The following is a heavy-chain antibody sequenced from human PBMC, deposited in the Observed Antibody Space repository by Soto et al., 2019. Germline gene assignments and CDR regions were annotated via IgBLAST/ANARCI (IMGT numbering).Heavy chain of an antibody. Sequence: GGSLRLSCQASGFNFDNYGMHWVRQAPGKGLEWVAVITYDGSNKYYADSVKGRFTISRDNSKNTLSLHLNTLKPEDTAVYHCAKHRVGGNFYTPIGFWGQGTLVTVSS. CDR2: ITYDGSNK. J-gene: IGHJ4*02. D-gene: IGHD3-16*01. CDR3: AKHRVGGNFYTPIGF. V-gene: IGHV3-30*18. CDR1: GFNFDNYG.